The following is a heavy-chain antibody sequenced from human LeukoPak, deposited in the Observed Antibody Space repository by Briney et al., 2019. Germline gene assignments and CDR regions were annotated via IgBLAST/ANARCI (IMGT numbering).Heavy chain of an antibody. D-gene: IGHD3-16*01. J-gene: IGHJ4*02. CDR2: ISSSSSYR. Sequence: GGSLRLSCAASGFTYSRYSMNWVRQAPGKGLEGVSSISSSSSYRYYADSVKGRFTISRDNAKNSLHLQMNSLRAEDTAVYYCMSYAGRSDDYWGQGTLVTVSS. CDR3: MSYAGRSDDY. V-gene: IGHV3-21*01. CDR1: GFTYSRYS.